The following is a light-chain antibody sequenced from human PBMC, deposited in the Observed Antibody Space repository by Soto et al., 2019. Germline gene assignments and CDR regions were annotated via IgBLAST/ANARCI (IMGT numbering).Light chain of an antibody. CDR1: QIVSIK. V-gene: IGKV3-20*01. CDR3: QQYSSSLL. Sequence: EIVMTQSPATLSASPGERATLSCRASQIVSIKLAWYQQKPGQAPRLVIYGASSRATGIPDRFSGSGSGTDFTLSISRLEPEDFAVYYCQQYSSSLLFGQGTRLEI. J-gene: IGKJ5*01. CDR2: GAS.